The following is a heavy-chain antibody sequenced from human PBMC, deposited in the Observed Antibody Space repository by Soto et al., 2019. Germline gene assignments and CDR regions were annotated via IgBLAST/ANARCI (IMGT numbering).Heavy chain of an antibody. CDR2: ISYGGGTT. J-gene: IGHJ4*02. D-gene: IGHD3-22*01. Sequence: EVQLLESGGGLVQPGGSLRLSCAASEFTFSNYAMSWVRQAPGKGLEWVSAISYGGGTTYYADSVKGRFTISRDNSKNTLYLQMNSLRAEDTAVYYCAKNPVYYYDSTGYHLDYWGQGTLVTVSS. CDR3: AKNPVYYYDSTGYHLDY. V-gene: IGHV3-23*01. CDR1: EFTFSNYA.